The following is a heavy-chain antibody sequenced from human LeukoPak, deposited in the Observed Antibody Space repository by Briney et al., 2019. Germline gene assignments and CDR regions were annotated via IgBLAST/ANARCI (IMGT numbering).Heavy chain of an antibody. D-gene: IGHD6-6*01. Sequence: SETLSLTCTVSGGSTNTYCWSWIRQPAEKGLEWIGRIYPSGSTYYNPSLKSRVTISIDKSKNQFSLRLSSVTAADTAVYYCARRRRSNSSHDYWGQGTLVTVSS. CDR1: GGSTNTYC. V-gene: IGHV4-4*07. CDR2: IYPSGST. CDR3: ARRRRSNSSHDY. J-gene: IGHJ4*02.